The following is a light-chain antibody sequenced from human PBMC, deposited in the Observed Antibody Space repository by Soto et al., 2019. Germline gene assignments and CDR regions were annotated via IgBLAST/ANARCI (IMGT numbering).Light chain of an antibody. V-gene: IGKV1-39*01. CDR2: AAS. J-gene: IGKJ3*01. CDR3: QQSYSTPPNT. Sequence: DIQMTQSPSSLSASVGDRVTITCRASQSISSYLNWYQQKPGKAPKLLIYAASSLQSGVPSRFSGSGSGTDFTLTISSLQPEDFATYYCQQSYSTPPNTFGPGTKVDNK. CDR1: QSISSY.